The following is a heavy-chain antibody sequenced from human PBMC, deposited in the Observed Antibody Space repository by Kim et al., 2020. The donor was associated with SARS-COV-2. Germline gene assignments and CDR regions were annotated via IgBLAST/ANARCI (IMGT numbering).Heavy chain of an antibody. CDR3: ARQMAGYSSSWYKGTLYYFDY. D-gene: IGHD6-13*01. CDR1: GGSISSSSYY. V-gene: IGHV4-39*01. Sequence: SETLSLTCTVSGGSISSSSYYWGWIRQPSGKGLEWIGSIYYSGSTYYNPSLKSRVTISVDTSKNQFSLKLSSVTAADTAVYYCARQMAGYSSSWYKGTLYYFDYWGQGTLVTVSS. J-gene: IGHJ4*02. CDR2: IYYSGST.